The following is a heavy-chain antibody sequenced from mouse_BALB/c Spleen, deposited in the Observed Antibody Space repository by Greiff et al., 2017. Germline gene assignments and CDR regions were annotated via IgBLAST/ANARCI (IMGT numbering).Heavy chain of an antibody. CDR3: ARAGLRRPWYFDV. CDR1: GFSLTSYG. V-gene: IGHV2-9*02. J-gene: IGHJ1*01. CDR2: IWAGGST. Sequence: VQVVESGPGLVAPSQSLSITCTVSGFSLTSYGVHWVRQPPGKGLEWLGVIWAGGSTNYNSALMSRLSISKDNSKSQVFLKMNSLQTDDTAMYYCARAGLRRPWYFDVWGAGTTVTVSS. D-gene: IGHD2-4*01.